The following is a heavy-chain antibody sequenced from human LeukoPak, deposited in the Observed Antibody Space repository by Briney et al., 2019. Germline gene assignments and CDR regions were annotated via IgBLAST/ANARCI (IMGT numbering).Heavy chain of an antibody. J-gene: IGHJ4*02. CDR2: ISAYNGNT. Sequence: ASVKVSCKASGYTFTSYGISWVRQAPGQGLEWMGWISAYNGNTHYAQKLQGRVTMTTDTSTSTAYMELSRLRSDDTAVYYCARSYVLRYFDWLSAQNYFDYWGQGTLVTVSS. V-gene: IGHV1-18*01. CDR1: GYTFTSYG. D-gene: IGHD3-9*01. CDR3: ARSYVLRYFDWLSAQNYFDY.